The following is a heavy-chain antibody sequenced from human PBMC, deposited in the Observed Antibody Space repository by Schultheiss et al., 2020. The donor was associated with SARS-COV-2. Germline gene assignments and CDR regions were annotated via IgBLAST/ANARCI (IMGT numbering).Heavy chain of an antibody. Sequence: SETLSLTCAVYGGSFSDYYWNWIRQAPGKGLEWIGEINHSGSTNYNPSLKSRVTISVDTSKNQFSLKLSSVSAADTAVYFCARQIKVGSYYNSATLSFIWGRGALVTVSS. CDR3: ARQIKVGSYYNSATLSFI. D-gene: IGHD5-24*01. CDR1: GGSFSDYY. V-gene: IGHV4-34*01. J-gene: IGHJ4*02. CDR2: INHSGST.